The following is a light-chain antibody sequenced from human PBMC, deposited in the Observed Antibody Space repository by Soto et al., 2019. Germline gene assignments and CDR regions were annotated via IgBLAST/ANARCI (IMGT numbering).Light chain of an antibody. J-gene: IGLJ1*01. V-gene: IGLV2-14*03. CDR2: DVN. CDR3: CSYTCSSTHV. CDR1: SCDGGGYNF. Sequence: QSALTQPASVSGSPGQSITISCTGTSCDGGGYNFVSWYQQHPGKVPKLMIFDVNRRPSGVSDRFSGSKSGNTASLPISGLQAEDEGDYCCCSYTCSSTHVFGSGTKVTV.